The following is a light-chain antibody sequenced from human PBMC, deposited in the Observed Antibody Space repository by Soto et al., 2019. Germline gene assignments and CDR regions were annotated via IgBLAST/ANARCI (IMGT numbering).Light chain of an antibody. Sequence: EIILTQSPATLSLSPGERATLSCRASQSVGNSLAWYQQKPGQAPRLLIYDSSKRATGIPARFGGSGSGTDFTLTISSLEPGDFAVYYCQLRINWAFGRGTKVEFK. J-gene: IGKJ1*01. CDR1: QSVGNS. V-gene: IGKV3-11*01. CDR2: DSS. CDR3: QLRINWA.